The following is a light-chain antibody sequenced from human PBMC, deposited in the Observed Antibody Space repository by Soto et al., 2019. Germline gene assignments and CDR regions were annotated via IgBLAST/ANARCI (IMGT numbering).Light chain of an antibody. Sequence: QSVLTQPPSASGTPGQRVTISCSGSSYNIGSKTVNWYQQLPGTAPKLLIYSDNQRPSGVPARFSGSKSGTSASLAISGLQSEDEADYYCAAWDDSLNGVVFGGGTKLTVL. CDR2: SDN. CDR1: SYNIGSKT. V-gene: IGLV1-44*01. J-gene: IGLJ2*01. CDR3: AAWDDSLNGVV.